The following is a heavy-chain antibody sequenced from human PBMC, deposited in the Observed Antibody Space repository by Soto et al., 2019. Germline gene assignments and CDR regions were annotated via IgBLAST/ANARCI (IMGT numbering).Heavy chain of an antibody. CDR1: GYTFTSYY. CDR3: ARDQGDSTGRGYYYYYSLDV. CDR2: INPSGGSK. Sequence: QVQLVQSGAEVKKPGASVKVSCKASGYTFTSYYIHWVRQAPGQGLELMGIINPSGGSKNYAQKLQGRVTMARETSTSTVYMELSSLGSEDTAVYYCARDQGDSTGRGYYYYYSLDVWGQGTTVTVSS. J-gene: IGHJ6*02. D-gene: IGHD4-4*01. V-gene: IGHV1-46*01.